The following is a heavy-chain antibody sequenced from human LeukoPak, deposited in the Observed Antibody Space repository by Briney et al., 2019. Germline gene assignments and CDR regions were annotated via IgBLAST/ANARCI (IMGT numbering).Heavy chain of an antibody. CDR3: ARGFTTRLDY. V-gene: IGHV1-2*02. D-gene: IGHD3-3*01. CDR2: INPNSGGT. J-gene: IGHJ4*02. CDR1: GYFFTGYY. Sequence: ASVKVSCKASGYFFTGYYIHWVRQAPGQGLEWMGWINPNSGGTNYAQKFQDRVTMTRDTSISTAYMEMSRLRSDDTAIYYCARGFTTRLDYWGQGTLVTVSS.